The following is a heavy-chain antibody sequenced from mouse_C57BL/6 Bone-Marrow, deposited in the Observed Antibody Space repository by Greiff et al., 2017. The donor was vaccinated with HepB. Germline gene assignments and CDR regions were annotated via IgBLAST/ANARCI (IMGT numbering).Heavy chain of an antibody. CDR1: GYTFTSYW. CDR3: AREDYGSSYYFDY. J-gene: IGHJ2*01. Sequence: VQLQQPGAELVKPGASVKLSCKASGYTFTSYWMHWVKQRPGQGLEWIGMIHPNSGSTNYNEKFKSKATLTVDKSYSTAYMQLSSLTSEDSAVYYCAREDYGSSYYFDYWGQGTTLTVSS. CDR2: IHPNSGST. V-gene: IGHV1-64*01. D-gene: IGHD1-1*01.